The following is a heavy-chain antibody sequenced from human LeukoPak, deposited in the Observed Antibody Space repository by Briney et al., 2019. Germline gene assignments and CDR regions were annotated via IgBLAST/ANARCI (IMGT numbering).Heavy chain of an antibody. J-gene: IGHJ3*02. Sequence: GGSLRLSCAASGFTFSDSYMSWIRQAPGKGLEYVSYISSGGDTIYYADSVKGRFTISRDDAKHSLYLQMNSLRAEDTAVYYCTRVEAFDIWGQGTMVTVSS. CDR3: TRVEAFDI. D-gene: IGHD1-1*01. V-gene: IGHV3-11*01. CDR1: GFTFSDSY. CDR2: ISSGGDTI.